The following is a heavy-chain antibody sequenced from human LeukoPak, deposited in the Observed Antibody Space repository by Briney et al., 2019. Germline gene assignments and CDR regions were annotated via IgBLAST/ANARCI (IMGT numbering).Heavy chain of an antibody. Sequence: GGSLRLSCAASGFTFSSYSMNWVRQAPGKGLEWVSAISGSGGSTYYADSVKGRFTISRDNSKNTLYLQMNSLRAEDTAVYYCAKDQNYYDSSGYYFHGAFDIWGQGTMVTVSS. V-gene: IGHV3-23*01. CDR1: GFTFSSYS. CDR3: AKDQNYYDSSGYYFHGAFDI. D-gene: IGHD3-22*01. J-gene: IGHJ3*02. CDR2: ISGSGGST.